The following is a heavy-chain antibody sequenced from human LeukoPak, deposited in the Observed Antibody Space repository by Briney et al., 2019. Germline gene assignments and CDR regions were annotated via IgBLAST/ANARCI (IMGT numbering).Heavy chain of an antibody. V-gene: IGHV3-30*18. CDR2: ISYDGSNK. D-gene: IGHD3-22*01. CDR3: AKDYYDSSGYAYYFDY. CDR1: GFTFSHAW. Sequence: GGSLRLSCAASGFTFSHAWMSWVRQAPGKGLEWVAVISYDGSNKYYADSVKGRFTISRDNSKNTLYLQMNSLRAEDTAVYYCAKDYYDSSGYAYYFDYWGQGTLVTVSS. J-gene: IGHJ4*02.